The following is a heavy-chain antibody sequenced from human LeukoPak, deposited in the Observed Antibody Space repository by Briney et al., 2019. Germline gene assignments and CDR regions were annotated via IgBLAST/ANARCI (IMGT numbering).Heavy chain of an antibody. CDR3: ARDEKGYSSSAGSWYYYMDV. V-gene: IGHV4-34*01. D-gene: IGHD6-13*01. Sequence: SETLSLTCAVYGGSFSGYYWSWIRQPPGKGLEWIGEINHSGSTNYNPSLKSRVTISVDTSKNQFSLKLSSVTAADTAVYYCARDEKGYSSSAGSWYYYMDVWGKGTTVTVSS. J-gene: IGHJ6*03. CDR2: INHSGST. CDR1: GGSFSGYY.